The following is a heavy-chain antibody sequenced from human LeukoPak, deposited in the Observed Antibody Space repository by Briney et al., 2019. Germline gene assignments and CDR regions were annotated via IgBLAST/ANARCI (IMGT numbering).Heavy chain of an antibody. CDR3: ARRHCSGSSCPLDY. J-gene: IGHJ4*02. CDR1: GGSISSYS. D-gene: IGHD2-15*01. CDR2: IYSSGST. Sequence: PSETLSLTCTVSGGSISSYSWNWIRQPPGKGLEWIGYIYSSGSTYYNPSLKSRVTISVDTSKNQFSLKLSSVTAADTAVYFCARRHCSGSSCPLDYWGQGTLVTVSS. V-gene: IGHV4-59*08.